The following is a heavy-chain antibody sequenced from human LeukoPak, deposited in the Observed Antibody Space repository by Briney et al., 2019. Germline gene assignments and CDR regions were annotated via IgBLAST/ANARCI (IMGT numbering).Heavy chain of an antibody. D-gene: IGHD2-15*01. CDR2: IYHSGST. Sequence: PSETLSLTCTVSGGSISSGGYYWSWIRQPPGKGLEWIGYIYHSGSTYYNPSLKSRVTISVDTSKNQFSLKLSSVTAADTAVYYCARGVASPADDYWGQGTLVTVSS. CDR3: ARGVASPADDY. V-gene: IGHV4-30-2*01. J-gene: IGHJ4*02. CDR1: GGSISSGGYY.